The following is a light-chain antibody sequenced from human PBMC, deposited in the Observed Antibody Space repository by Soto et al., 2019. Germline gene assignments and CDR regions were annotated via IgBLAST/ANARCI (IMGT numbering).Light chain of an antibody. CDR2: EAY. CDR3: CSYATTNTLV. CDR1: SSDVESYYL. Sequence: QSALTQPASVSGSPGQSITISCTGTSSDVESYYLVSWYQQHPGKVPKLVLYEAYKRPSGVSDRFSGSQSGNTASLTISGLLTEDEADYYCCSYATTNTLVFGGGTKLTVL. J-gene: IGLJ3*02. V-gene: IGLV2-23*01.